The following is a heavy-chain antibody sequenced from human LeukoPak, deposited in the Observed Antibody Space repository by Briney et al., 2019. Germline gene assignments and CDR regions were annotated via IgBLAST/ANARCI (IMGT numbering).Heavy chain of an antibody. D-gene: IGHD5-24*01. CDR1: GFTFTNYA. Sequence: GGSLRLSCAASGFTFTNYAMSWVRQAPGKGLEWVAFISYDGSNKHYADSVKGRFTISRDNSKNTLYLQMNSLRPEDTAVYYCARARFGYNRGPFDYWGQGILVTVSS. CDR3: ARARFGYNRGPFDY. CDR2: ISYDGSNK. V-gene: IGHV3-30-3*01. J-gene: IGHJ4*02.